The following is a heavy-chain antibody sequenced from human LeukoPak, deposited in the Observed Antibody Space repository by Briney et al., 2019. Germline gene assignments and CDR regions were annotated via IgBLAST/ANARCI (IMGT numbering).Heavy chain of an antibody. V-gene: IGHV1-2*06. CDR3: ARGGSSWSFGY. CDR2: INPNSGGT. CDR1: GYTFTGYY. Sequence: ASVKVSCKASGYTFTGYYMHWVRQAPGQGLEWMGRINPNSGGTNYAQKFQGRVTMTRDKSNSTAYMELSRLRTDDTAVYYCARGGSSWSFGYWGQGTLVTVSS. D-gene: IGHD6-13*01. J-gene: IGHJ4*02.